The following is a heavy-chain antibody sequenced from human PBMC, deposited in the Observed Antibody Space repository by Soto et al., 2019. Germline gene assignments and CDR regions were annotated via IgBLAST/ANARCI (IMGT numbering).Heavy chain of an antibody. CDR1: GFTFSSYW. D-gene: IGHD6-13*01. CDR2: IKQDGSEK. CDR3: ARFSSSHYSWFDP. J-gene: IGHJ5*02. V-gene: IGHV3-7*03. Sequence: PGGSLRLSCAASGFTFSSYWMSWVRQAPGKGLEWVANIKQDGSEKYYVDSVKGRFTISRDNAKNSLFLQMNSLRAEDTAVYYCARFSSSHYSWFDPWGQGTLVTVSS.